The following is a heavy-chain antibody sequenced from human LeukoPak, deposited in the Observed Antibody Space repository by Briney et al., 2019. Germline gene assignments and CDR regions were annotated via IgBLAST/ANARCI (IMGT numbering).Heavy chain of an antibody. Sequence: GGSLRLSCAASGFTFSGSAMHWVRQAPGKGLEWVANIKKDGSEKYYVDSVKGRFTISRDNAKNSLYLQMNSLRSEDTAVYYCARGVTGRYCSSTSCHWRAWFDPWGQGTLVTVSS. J-gene: IGHJ5*02. D-gene: IGHD2-2*01. CDR1: GFTFSGSA. V-gene: IGHV3-7*03. CDR3: ARGVTGRYCSSTSCHWRAWFDP. CDR2: IKKDGSEK.